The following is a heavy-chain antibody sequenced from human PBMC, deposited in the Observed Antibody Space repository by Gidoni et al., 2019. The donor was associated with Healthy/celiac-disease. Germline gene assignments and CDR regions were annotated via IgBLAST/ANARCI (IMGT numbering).Heavy chain of an antibody. CDR3: ARVPVTTEAFDI. D-gene: IGHD4-17*01. Sequence: QVQLVESGGGVVQPGRSLRLSCSASGFTFSSYAMHWVRQAPGKGLEWVAVISYDGSNKYYADSVKGRFTISRDNSKNTLYLQMNSLRAEDTAVYYCARVPVTTEAFDIWGQGTMVTVSS. CDR2: ISYDGSNK. CDR1: GFTFSSYA. V-gene: IGHV3-30*04. J-gene: IGHJ3*02.